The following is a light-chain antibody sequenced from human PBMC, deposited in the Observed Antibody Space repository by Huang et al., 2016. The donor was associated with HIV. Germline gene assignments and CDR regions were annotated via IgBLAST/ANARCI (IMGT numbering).Light chain of an antibody. CDR2: AAS. Sequence: DIQMTQSPSSLSASVGDRVTITCRASQSMSDYLNWYQQKPGKAPNLLIYAASTLQSGVPSRFSCSGSGTEFTLTISSLQPEDFATYYCQQSYSSPYTFGQGTKLEIK. J-gene: IGKJ2*01. V-gene: IGKV1-39*01. CDR1: QSMSDY. CDR3: QQSYSSPYT.